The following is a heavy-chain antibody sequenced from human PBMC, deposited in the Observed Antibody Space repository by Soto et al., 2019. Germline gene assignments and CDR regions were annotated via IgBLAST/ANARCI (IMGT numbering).Heavy chain of an antibody. J-gene: IGHJ2*01. V-gene: IGHV4-34*01. D-gene: IGHD3-9*01. CDR2: INDRGSI. CDR1: GGSFSGYS. CDR3: ARESHDILTGPPWVWYFDL. Sequence: QVQLQQWGAGPLRPLETLSLTCGVSGGSFSGYSWAWIRQPPGKGLEWIGEINDRGSINYNPSLKSRVSISVDTSKNHYSLNLRSVTGAHTAVYDGARESHDILTGPPWVWYFDLWGRGTLVTV.